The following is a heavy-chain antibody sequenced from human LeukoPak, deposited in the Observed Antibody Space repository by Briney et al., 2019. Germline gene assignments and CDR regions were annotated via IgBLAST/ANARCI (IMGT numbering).Heavy chain of an antibody. CDR2: IYSGGST. D-gene: IGHD1-26*01. V-gene: IGHV3-53*01. J-gene: IGHJ4*02. Sequence: GGSLRLSCAASGFTFSNYAMSWVRQAPGKGLEWVSVIYSGGSTYYADSVKGRFTISRDNSKNTLYLQMNSLRAEDTAVYYCARDRWGKVDYWGQGTLVTVSS. CDR1: GFTFSNYA. CDR3: ARDRWGKVDY.